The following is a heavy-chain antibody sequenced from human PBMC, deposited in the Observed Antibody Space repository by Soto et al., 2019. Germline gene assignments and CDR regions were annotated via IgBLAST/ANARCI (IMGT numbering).Heavy chain of an antibody. J-gene: IGHJ4*02. CDR1: GFTIVRYA. D-gene: IGHD5-12*01. CDR2: ISPDGGRT. V-gene: IGHV3-23*01. CDR3: AREGSGYGSFDH. Sequence: SLRLSCAASGFTIVRYAMTWVRQAPGKGLEWVSRISPDGGRTYYADSVKGRFAISRDDPKNTLYLQMNSLRIEDTAVYYCAREGSGYGSFDHWDQGTLVTVSS.